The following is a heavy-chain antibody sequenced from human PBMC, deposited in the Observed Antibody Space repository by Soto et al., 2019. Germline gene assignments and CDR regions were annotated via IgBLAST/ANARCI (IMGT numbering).Heavy chain of an antibody. Sequence: ASVKVACKASGGTFGIDAITCVRQAPGQGLEWVGRIIPIFGTTNYAQNLQGRVTISADKSTLTSYMELHSLTSDDTALYYCARDRTDSGYYTNWLDPWGQGTQVTVSS. J-gene: IGHJ5*02. D-gene: IGHD3-22*01. CDR2: IIPIFGTT. CDR1: GGTFGIDA. V-gene: IGHV1-69*06. CDR3: ARDRTDSGYYTNWLDP.